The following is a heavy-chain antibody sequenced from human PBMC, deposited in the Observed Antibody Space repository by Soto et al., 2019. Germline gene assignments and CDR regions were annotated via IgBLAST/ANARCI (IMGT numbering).Heavy chain of an antibody. Sequence: EVQVVESGGGLVPPGGYLRLSCAAYGFTFSDHYMDCVRQAPRKGLAWVCRIKNSANSYTTEYAASVKGRITISRDNANIALYLQIHSLKPEDTGVYYCARGILVAPTLYFDYWGQGTLVTVSS. J-gene: IGHJ4*02. D-gene: IGHD2-15*01. CDR1: GFTFSDHY. CDR3: ARGILVAPTLYFDY. V-gene: IGHV3-72*01. CDR2: IKNSANSYTT.